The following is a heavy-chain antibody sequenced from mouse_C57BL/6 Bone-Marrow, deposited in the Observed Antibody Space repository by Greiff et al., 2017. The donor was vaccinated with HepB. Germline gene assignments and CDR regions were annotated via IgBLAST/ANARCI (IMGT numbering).Heavy chain of an antibody. Sequence: QVQLQQSGAELVRPGASVKLSCKASGYTFTDYYINWVKQRPGQGLEWIARIYPGSGNTYYNEKFKGKATLTAEKSSSTAYMQLSSLTSEDSAVYFCARGLGPYAMDYWGQGTSVTVSS. CDR3: ARGLGPYAMDY. J-gene: IGHJ4*01. V-gene: IGHV1-76*01. CDR2: IYPGSGNT. CDR1: GYTFTDYY. D-gene: IGHD4-1*01.